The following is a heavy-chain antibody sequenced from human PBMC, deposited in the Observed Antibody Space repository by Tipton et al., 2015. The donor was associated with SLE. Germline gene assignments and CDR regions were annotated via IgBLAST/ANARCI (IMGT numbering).Heavy chain of an antibody. J-gene: IGHJ6*02. CDR1: GGSFSGYY. CDR3: ARGVRWFREPTPAMDV. V-gene: IGHV4-34*01. CDR2: INHSGST. Sequence: TLSLTCAVYGGSFSGYYWSWIRQPPGKGLEWIGEINHSGSTNYNPSLKSRVTISVDTSKNQFSLKLSSVTAADTAVYYCARGVRWFREPTPAMDVWGQGTTVTVSS. D-gene: IGHD3-10*01.